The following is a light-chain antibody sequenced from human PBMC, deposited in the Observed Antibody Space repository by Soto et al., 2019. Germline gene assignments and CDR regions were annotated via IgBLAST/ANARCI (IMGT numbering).Light chain of an antibody. CDR2: AAS. CDR1: QGISND. CDR3: LRHNSYPWT. Sequence: DIQMTQSPSSLSASVGDRVTITCRASQGISNDLGWYQQKPGKAPKRLIYAASSLQSGVPSRFSGSGSGPEFTLTIISLQPEDFATYYCLRHNSYPWTFGQGTKVEIK. J-gene: IGKJ1*01. V-gene: IGKV1-17*01.